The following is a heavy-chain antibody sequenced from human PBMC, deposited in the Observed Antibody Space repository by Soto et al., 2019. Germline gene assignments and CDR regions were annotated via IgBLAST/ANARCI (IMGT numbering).Heavy chain of an antibody. D-gene: IGHD3-16*02. Sequence: PGGSLRLSYEASGCTFSSYGMHWVRQAPGKGLEWVAVISYDGSNKYYADSVKGRFTISRDNSKNTLYLQMNSLRAEDTAVYYCAKDLMITFGGVIVYYYYGMDVWGQGTTVTVSS. V-gene: IGHV3-30*18. CDR3: AKDLMITFGGVIVYYYYGMDV. CDR2: ISYDGSNK. CDR1: GCTFSSYG. J-gene: IGHJ6*02.